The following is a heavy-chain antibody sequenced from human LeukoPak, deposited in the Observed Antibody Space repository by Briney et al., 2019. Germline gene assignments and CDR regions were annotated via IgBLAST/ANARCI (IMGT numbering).Heavy chain of an antibody. CDR3: AKGVVVSYYYYYMDV. D-gene: IGHD3-22*01. J-gene: IGHJ6*03. V-gene: IGHV3-23*01. CDR2: ISSTGGTT. Sequence: GGTLRLSCAASGITFSSYGMSWVRQAPGKGLEWVSSISSTGGTTYYADSVKGRFTISRDNSKNTLYLQMNSLRAEDTAIYYCAKGVVVSYYYYYMDVWGKGTTVTISS. CDR1: GITFSSYG.